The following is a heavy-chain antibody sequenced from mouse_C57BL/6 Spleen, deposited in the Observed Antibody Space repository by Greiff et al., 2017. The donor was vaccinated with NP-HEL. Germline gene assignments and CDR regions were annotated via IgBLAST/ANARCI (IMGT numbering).Heavy chain of an antibody. CDR3: ARHYYGSSYSYFDY. CDR2: ISSGGSYT. V-gene: IGHV5-6*01. CDR1: GFTFSSYG. J-gene: IGHJ2*01. D-gene: IGHD1-1*01. Sequence: EVQGVESGGDLVKPGGSLKLSCAASGFTFSSYGMSWVRQTPDKRLEWVATISSGGSYTYYPDSVKGRFTISRDNAKNTLYLQMSSLKSEDTAMYYCARHYYGSSYSYFDYWGQGTTLTVSS.